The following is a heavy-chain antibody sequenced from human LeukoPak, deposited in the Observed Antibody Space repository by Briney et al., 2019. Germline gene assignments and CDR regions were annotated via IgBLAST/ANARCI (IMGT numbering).Heavy chain of an antibody. CDR1: GFTFSSYA. V-gene: IGHV3-23*01. D-gene: IGHD3-22*01. Sequence: GGSLRLSCAASGFTFSSYAMSWVRQPPGKGLEWVSAISGSGGSTYYADSVKGRFTISRDNSKNTLYLQMNSLRAEDTAVYYCATTTYDSSGYYSMCAFDIWGQGTMVTVSS. J-gene: IGHJ3*02. CDR3: ATTTYDSSGYYSMCAFDI. CDR2: ISGSGGST.